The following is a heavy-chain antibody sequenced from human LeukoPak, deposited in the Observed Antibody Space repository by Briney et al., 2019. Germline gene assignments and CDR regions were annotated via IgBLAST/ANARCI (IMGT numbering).Heavy chain of an antibody. J-gene: IGHJ3*02. V-gene: IGHV3-7*05. Sequence: GGSLRLSCAASGFTFSAYWMTWIRQAPGKGLEWVANIKRDGSQKSYLESAEGRFTISRDNAKNSLYLQMSSLRAEDTAVYYCARDFNHSEGAIYFDGFDMWGQGTMVTVSA. CDR1: GFTFSAYW. D-gene: IGHD3-10*01. CDR2: IKRDGSQK. CDR3: ARDFNHSEGAIYFDGFDM.